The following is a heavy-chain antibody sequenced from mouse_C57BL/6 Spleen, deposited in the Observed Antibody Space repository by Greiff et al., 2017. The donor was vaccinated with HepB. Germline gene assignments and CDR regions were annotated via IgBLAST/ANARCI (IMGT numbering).Heavy chain of an antibody. D-gene: IGHD2-4*01. CDR1: GYTFTSYW. V-gene: IGHV1-50*01. CDR3: ARIEYYDYDDAWFAY. Sequence: QVQLQQPGAELVKPGASVKLSCKASGYTFTSYWMQWVKQRPGQGLEWIGEIDPSDSYTNYNQKFKGKATLTVDTSSSTAYMQLSSLTSEDSAVYYCARIEYYDYDDAWFAYWGQGTLVTVSA. J-gene: IGHJ3*01. CDR2: IDPSDSYT.